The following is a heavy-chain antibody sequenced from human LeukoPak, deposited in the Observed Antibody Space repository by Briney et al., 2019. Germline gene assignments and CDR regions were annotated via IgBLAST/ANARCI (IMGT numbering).Heavy chain of an antibody. CDR3: ARGSFDSSGYYVFDY. Sequence: RIYNIGNTNYSPSLESRVTMSTDTSKNQFSLKLTSVTAADTAVYYCARGSFDSSGYYVFDYWGQGTLVTXXS. D-gene: IGHD3-22*01. J-gene: IGHJ4*02. CDR2: IYNIGNT. V-gene: IGHV4-4*07.